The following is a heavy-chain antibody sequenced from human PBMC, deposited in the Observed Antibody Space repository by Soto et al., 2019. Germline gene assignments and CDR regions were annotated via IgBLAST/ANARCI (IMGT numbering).Heavy chain of an antibody. D-gene: IGHD3-3*01. CDR1: GGSITSGDNY. CDR3: ARTYWSGWGRRLLDS. Sequence: SETLSLTCTVSGGSITSGDNYWSWIRQPPGKGLEWIGYIYYSGHTYYNPSLKSRLTISVDTSKNQFSLKLSSVTAADTAVYYCARTYWSGWGRRLLDSWGQGALVTVSS. J-gene: IGHJ4*02. CDR2: IYYSGHT. V-gene: IGHV4-30-4*01.